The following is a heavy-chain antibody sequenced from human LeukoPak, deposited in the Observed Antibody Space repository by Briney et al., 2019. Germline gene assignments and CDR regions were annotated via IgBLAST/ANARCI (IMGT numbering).Heavy chain of an antibody. Sequence: GASVKVSCKASGYTFTGYYMHWVRQAPGQGLEWMGRINPNSGGTNYAQKFQGRVTMTRDTSISTAYMELSRLRSDDTAVYYCARSGIAAAGTPQGIYYYYYMDVWGKGNTVTVSS. J-gene: IGHJ6*03. D-gene: IGHD6-13*01. V-gene: IGHV1-2*06. CDR3: ARSGIAAAGTPQGIYYYYYMDV. CDR2: INPNSGGT. CDR1: GYTFTGYY.